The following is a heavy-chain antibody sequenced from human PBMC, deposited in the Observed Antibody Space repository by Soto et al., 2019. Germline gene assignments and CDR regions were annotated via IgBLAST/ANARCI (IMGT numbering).Heavy chain of an antibody. CDR1: GGSISSGDYY. J-gene: IGHJ6*02. D-gene: IGHD3-10*01. Sequence: SETLSLTCTVSGGSISSGDYYWSWIRQPPGKGLEWIGYIYYSGSTYYNPSLKSRVTISVDTSKNQFSLKLSSVTAADAAVYYCARERRYYGSGSYKPYYYYGMDVWGQGTTVTVSS. V-gene: IGHV4-30-4*01. CDR2: IYYSGST. CDR3: ARERRYYGSGSYKPYYYYGMDV.